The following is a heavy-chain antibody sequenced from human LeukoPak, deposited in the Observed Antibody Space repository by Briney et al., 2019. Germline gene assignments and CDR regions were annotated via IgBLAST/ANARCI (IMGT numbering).Heavy chain of an antibody. CDR3: ARGGWELLRATYYYYYGMDV. Sequence: SVKVSCKASGGTFSSYAISWVRQAPGQGLEWMGGIIPIFGTANYAQKFQGRVTITADESTSTAYMELSSLRSEDTAAYYCARGGWELLRATYYYYYGMDVWGQGTTVTVSS. D-gene: IGHD1-26*01. V-gene: IGHV1-69*13. CDR1: GGTFSSYA. CDR2: IIPIFGTA. J-gene: IGHJ6*02.